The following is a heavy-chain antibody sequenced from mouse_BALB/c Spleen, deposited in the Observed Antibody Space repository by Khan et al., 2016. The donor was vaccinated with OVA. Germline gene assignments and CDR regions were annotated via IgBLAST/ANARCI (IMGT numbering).Heavy chain of an antibody. CDR3: ARGRGY. CDR2: ISYSGST. V-gene: IGHV3-2*02. Sequence: EVQLVESGPGLVKPSQSLSLTCTVTGYSITSDYSWNWIRQFPGNRLEWMGYISYSGSTSYTPSLKSRISITRDTSKNQFFLQLKSVTAEDTATYYCARGRGYWGQGTLVTVSA. D-gene: IGHD3-3*01. CDR1: GYSITSDYS. J-gene: IGHJ3*02.